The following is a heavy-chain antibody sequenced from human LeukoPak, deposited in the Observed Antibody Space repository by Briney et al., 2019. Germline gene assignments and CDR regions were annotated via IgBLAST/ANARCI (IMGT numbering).Heavy chain of an antibody. D-gene: IGHD6-13*01. V-gene: IGHV3-30*04. CDR3: ASGSSWYQEQWLVIDY. Sequence: QTGGSLRLSCAASGFTFSSYAMHWVRQAPGKGLEWVAVISYDGSNKYYADSVKGRFTISRDNSKNTLYLQMNSLRAEDTAVYYCASGSSWYQEQWLVIDYWGQGTLVTVSS. CDR2: ISYDGSNK. CDR1: GFTFSSYA. J-gene: IGHJ4*02.